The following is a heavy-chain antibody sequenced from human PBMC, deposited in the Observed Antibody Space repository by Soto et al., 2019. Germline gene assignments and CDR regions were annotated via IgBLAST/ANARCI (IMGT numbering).Heavy chain of an antibody. J-gene: IGHJ6*02. CDR2: ISGSGGST. V-gene: IGHV3-23*01. CDR1: GFTFSSYA. CDR3: AKDPHEKYYDILNGYLDYYGMDV. D-gene: IGHD3-9*01. Sequence: GGSLRLSCAASGFTFSSYAMSWVRQAPGKGLEWVSAISGSGGSTYYADSVKGRFTISRDNSKNSLYLQMNSLRAEDTAVYYCAKDPHEKYYDILNGYLDYYGMDVWGQGTTVTVSS.